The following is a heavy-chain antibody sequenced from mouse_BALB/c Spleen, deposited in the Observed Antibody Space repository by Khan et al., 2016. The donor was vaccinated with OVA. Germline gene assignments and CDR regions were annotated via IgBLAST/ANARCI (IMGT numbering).Heavy chain of an antibody. CDR3: AISASYWFFDV. CDR2: INTYTGEP. V-gene: IGHV9-3-1*01. Sequence: QIQLVQSGPELKKPGETVKISCKAAGYTFTNYGMNWVKQAPGKGLKWMGWINTYTGEPTYADDFKGRFAFSLETSVNTAYLQINNLKNEDTATXFCAISASYWFFDVWGAGTTVTVSS. J-gene: IGHJ1*01. D-gene: IGHD6-1*01. CDR1: GYTFTNYG.